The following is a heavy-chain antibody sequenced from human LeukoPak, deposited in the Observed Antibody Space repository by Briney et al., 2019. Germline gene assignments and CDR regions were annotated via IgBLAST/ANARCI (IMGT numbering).Heavy chain of an antibody. D-gene: IGHD4-17*01. V-gene: IGHV3-20*04. CDR2: INWNGGST. J-gene: IGHJ3*01. Sequence: PRGSLCPSCAASGFAFDDYGVSWVGQAPGKGLEWVSGINWNGGSTGYADSVKGRFTISRDNAKNSLYLQMNSLRAEDTALYYCARKGIYDDYVTDWGQGTMVTVSS. CDR1: GFAFDDYG. CDR3: ARKGIYDDYVTD.